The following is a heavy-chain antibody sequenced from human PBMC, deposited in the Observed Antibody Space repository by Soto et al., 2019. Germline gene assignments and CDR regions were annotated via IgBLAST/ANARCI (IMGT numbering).Heavy chain of an antibody. D-gene: IGHD5-18*01. J-gene: IGHJ5*02. CDR1: GGSISSGGYY. CDR3: ERDSQLWYFMGT. V-gene: IGHV4-31*03. CDR2: IYYSGST. Sequence: PSETLSLTCTVSGGSISSGGYYWSWIRQHPGKGLEWIGYIYYSGSTYYNPSLKSRVTISVDTSKNQFSLKLSSVTAADTAVYYCERDSQLWYFMGTWGQGTLVTVSS.